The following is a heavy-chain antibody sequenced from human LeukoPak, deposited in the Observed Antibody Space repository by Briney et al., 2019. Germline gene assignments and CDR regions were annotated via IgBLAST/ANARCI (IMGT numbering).Heavy chain of an antibody. CDR2: ISSNGGST. J-gene: IGHJ4*02. CDR1: GFTFSSYA. CDR3: ARSQVYAILDY. Sequence: PGGSLRLSRAASGFTFSSYAMHWVRQAPGKGLEYVSAISSNGGSTYYANSVKGRFTISRDNSKNTLYLQMGSLRAEDMAVYYCARSQVYAILDYWGQGTLVTVSS. D-gene: IGHD2-8*01. V-gene: IGHV3-64*01.